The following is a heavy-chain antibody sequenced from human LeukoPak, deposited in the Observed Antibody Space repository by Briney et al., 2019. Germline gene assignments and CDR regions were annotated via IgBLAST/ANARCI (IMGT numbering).Heavy chain of an antibody. D-gene: IGHD2/OR15-2a*01. CDR3: ARVTPLLLCDY. J-gene: IGHJ4*02. Sequence: ASVKVSCKASVYTFTSYAMNWVRQAPGQGLEWMGWINTNTGNPTYSQGFTGRFVFSLDTSVSTAYLQISSLKAEDTAVYYCARVTPLLLCDYWGQGTLVTVSS. CDR1: VYTFTSYA. V-gene: IGHV7-4-1*02. CDR2: INTNTGNP.